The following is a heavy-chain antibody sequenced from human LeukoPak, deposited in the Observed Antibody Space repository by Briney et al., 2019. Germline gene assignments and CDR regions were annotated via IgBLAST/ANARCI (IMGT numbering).Heavy chain of an antibody. CDR1: GFSVSNYY. J-gene: IGHJ4*02. V-gene: IGHV3-7*01. CDR3: ARDSAGNDY. D-gene: IGHD6-13*01. Sequence: PGGSLRLSCAVSGFSVSNYYMSWVRQAPGKGLEGVANIKQDGSEKYYVDSVKGRFTISRDNAKNSLYLQMNSLRAEDTVMYYCARDSAGNDYWGQGTLVTVSS. CDR2: IKQDGSEK.